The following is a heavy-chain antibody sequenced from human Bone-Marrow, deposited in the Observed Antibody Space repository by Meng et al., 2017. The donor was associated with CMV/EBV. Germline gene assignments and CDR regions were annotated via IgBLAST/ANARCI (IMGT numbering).Heavy chain of an antibody. CDR3: AREGWPRGFDI. D-gene: IGHD2-15*01. CDR1: GFTVSSNY. J-gene: IGHJ3*02. V-gene: IGHV3-21*01. CDR2: ISSSSSYI. Sequence: ESLKISCAASGFTVSSNYMSWVRQAPGKGLEWVSSISSSSSYIYYADSVKGRFTISRDNAKNSLYLQMNSLRAEDTAVYYCAREGWPRGFDIWGQGTMVTVSS.